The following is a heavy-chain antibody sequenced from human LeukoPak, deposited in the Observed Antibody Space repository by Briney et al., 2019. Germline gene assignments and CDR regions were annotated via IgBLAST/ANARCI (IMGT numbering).Heavy chain of an antibody. CDR3: AKNLEQLGYYYYMDV. CDR2: ISGSGGST. CDR1: GFTVSSNY. Sequence: GGSLRLSCAASGFTVSSNYMSWVRQAPGKGLEWVSAISGSGGSTYYADSVKGRFTISRDNSKNTLYLQMNSLRAEDTAVYYCAKNLEQLGYYYYMDVWGKGTTVTVSS. D-gene: IGHD6-13*01. J-gene: IGHJ6*03. V-gene: IGHV3-23*01.